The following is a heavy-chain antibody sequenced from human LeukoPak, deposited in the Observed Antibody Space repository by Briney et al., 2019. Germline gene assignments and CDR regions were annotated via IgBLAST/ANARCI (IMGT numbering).Heavy chain of an antibody. CDR1: GFTFSNAW. CDR3: TTEDTLGTPGDRGIDY. CDR2: IKSKTDGGTT. D-gene: IGHD7-27*01. Sequence: GGSLRLSCAASGFTFSNAWMSWVRQAPGKGLEWVGLIKSKTDGGTTDYAAPVKGRFTISRDDSKNTLYLQMNSLKTEDTAVYYCTTEDTLGTPGDRGIDYWGQGTLVTVSS. J-gene: IGHJ4*02. V-gene: IGHV3-15*01.